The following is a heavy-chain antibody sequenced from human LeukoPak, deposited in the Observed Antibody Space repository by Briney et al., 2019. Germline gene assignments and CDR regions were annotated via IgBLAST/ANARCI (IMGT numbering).Heavy chain of an antibody. CDR2: IYYSGST. V-gene: IGHV4-59*01. Sequence: SETLSLTCTVSGGSISSYYWSWIRQPPGKGLEWIGYIYYSGSTNHNPSLKSRVTISVDTSKNQFSLKLSSVTAADTAVYYCARAGSLIAVAGTYYYYYYMDVWGKGTTVTVSS. D-gene: IGHD6-19*01. CDR3: ARAGSLIAVAGTYYYYYYMDV. CDR1: GGSISSYY. J-gene: IGHJ6*03.